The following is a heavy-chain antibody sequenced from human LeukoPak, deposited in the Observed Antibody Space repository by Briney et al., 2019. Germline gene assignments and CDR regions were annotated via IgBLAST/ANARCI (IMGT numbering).Heavy chain of an antibody. J-gene: IGHJ5*02. D-gene: IGHD2-15*01. V-gene: IGHV1-18*01. CDR1: GYSFTSYG. Sequence: ASVKVSYKASGYSFTSYGISWVGQAPGQGLEWMGWISAYNGNTNYEQKLQGRVTMTTDTSTSTAYMELRSLRSDDTAVYYCARVFGLGYCSGGSCNLSNGFDPWGQGTLVTVSS. CDR2: ISAYNGNT. CDR3: ARVFGLGYCSGGSCNLSNGFDP.